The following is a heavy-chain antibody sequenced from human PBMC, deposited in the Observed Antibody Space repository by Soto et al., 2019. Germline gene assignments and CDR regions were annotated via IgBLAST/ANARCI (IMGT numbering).Heavy chain of an antibody. CDR2: INHSGST. D-gene: IGHD6-6*01. CDR3: ARLRIAARPYNWFDP. J-gene: IGHJ5*02. Sequence: SETLSLTCTVSGGSISSGGYYWSWIRQHPGKGLEWIRYINHSGSTNYNPSLKSRVTISVDTSKNQFSLKLSSVTAADTAVYYCARLRIAARPYNWFDPWGQGTLVTVSS. CDR1: GGSISSGGYY. V-gene: IGHV4-31*03.